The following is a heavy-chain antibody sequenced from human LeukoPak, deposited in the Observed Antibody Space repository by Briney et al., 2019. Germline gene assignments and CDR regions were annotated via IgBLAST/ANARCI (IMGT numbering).Heavy chain of an antibody. Sequence: GGSLRLSCAASGFTFSDYYMSWIRQAPGKGLEWVSSITSSNNYIYYADSMKGRFTISRDNAKNSLYLQMNSLRAEDTALYYCAKDSAAAGKNAFDIWGQGTMVTVSS. V-gene: IGHV3-11*05. J-gene: IGHJ3*02. D-gene: IGHD6-13*01. CDR1: GFTFSDYY. CDR2: ITSSNNYI. CDR3: AKDSAAAGKNAFDI.